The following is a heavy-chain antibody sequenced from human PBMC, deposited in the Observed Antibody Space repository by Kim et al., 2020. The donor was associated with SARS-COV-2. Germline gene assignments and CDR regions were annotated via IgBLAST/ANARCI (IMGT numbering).Heavy chain of an antibody. CDR1: GGSFSGYY. Sequence: SETLSLTCAVYGGSFSGYYWSWIRQPPGKGLEWIGEINHSGSTNYNPSLKSRVTISVDTSKNQFSLKLSSVTAADTAVYYCARGPTVTSFFGGREEFDYWGQGTLVTVSS. CDR3: ARGPTVTSFFGGREEFDY. D-gene: IGHD4-17*01. J-gene: IGHJ4*02. CDR2: INHSGST. V-gene: IGHV4-34*01.